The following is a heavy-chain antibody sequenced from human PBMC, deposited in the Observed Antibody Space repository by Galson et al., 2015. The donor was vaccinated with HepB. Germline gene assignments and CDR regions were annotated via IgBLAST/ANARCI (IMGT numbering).Heavy chain of an antibody. V-gene: IGHV5-10-1*01. D-gene: IGHD6-19*01. CDR2: IDPSDSYT. J-gene: IGHJ4*02. Sequence: QSGAEVKKPGESLRISCKGSGYSFTSYWISWVRQMPGKGLEWMGRIDPSDSYTNYSPSFQGHVTISADKSISTAYLQWSSLKASDTAMYFCAKLKRIGPVTGTGYSDYWGQGTLVIVSS. CDR1: GYSFTSYW. CDR3: AKLKRIGPVTGTGYSDY.